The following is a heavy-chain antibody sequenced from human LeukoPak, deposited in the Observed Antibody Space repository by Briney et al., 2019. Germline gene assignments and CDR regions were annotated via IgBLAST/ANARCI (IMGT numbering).Heavy chain of an antibody. CDR1: GGSISSGSYY. Sequence: PSETLSLTCTVSGGSISSGSYYWSWIRQPAGNGLEWIGSLYTSGSTNDNPSRKSRVTISVDPSKNQFSPKLNSVTAADTAVYYCARILYGGNHVFDYWGQGTLVTVSS. V-gene: IGHV4-61*02. J-gene: IGHJ4*02. CDR3: ARILYGGNHVFDY. CDR2: LYTSGST. D-gene: IGHD4-23*01.